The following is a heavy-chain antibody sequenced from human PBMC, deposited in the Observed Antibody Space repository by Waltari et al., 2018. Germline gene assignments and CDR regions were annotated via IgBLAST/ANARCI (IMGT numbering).Heavy chain of an antibody. CDR2: SYPGDSDT. Sequence: EVQLVQSGAEVKKPGESLKISCKGSGYSFTSYWIGWVRQMPGKGLEGMGISYPGDSDTRYSPSFQGQVTIAADKSISTAYLQWSSLKASDTAMYYCARIFWSGYKYYYYYYMDVWGKGTTVTISS. CDR1: GYSFTSYW. J-gene: IGHJ6*03. V-gene: IGHV5-51*01. D-gene: IGHD3-3*01. CDR3: ARIFWSGYKYYYYYYMDV.